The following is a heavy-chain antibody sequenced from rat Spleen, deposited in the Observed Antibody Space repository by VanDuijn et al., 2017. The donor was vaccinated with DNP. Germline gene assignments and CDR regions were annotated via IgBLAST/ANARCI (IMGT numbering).Heavy chain of an antibody. J-gene: IGHJ2*01. Sequence: QVQLKESGPGLVQPSQTLSLACTVSGLSLASDSVSWIRQPPGMGLEWMGVIWNNGGTDYNAAFKSRLSISRDTSRSQVFLKMSSLQTEDTALYFCARGDYGDWGQGVMVTVSS. CDR1: GLSLASDS. CDR3: ARGDYGD. CDR2: IWNNGGT. V-gene: IGHV2-47*01. D-gene: IGHD1-11*01.